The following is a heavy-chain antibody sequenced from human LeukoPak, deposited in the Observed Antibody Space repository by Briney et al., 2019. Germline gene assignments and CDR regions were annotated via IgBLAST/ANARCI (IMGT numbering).Heavy chain of an antibody. CDR1: GFTFSSYA. V-gene: IGHV3-23*01. J-gene: IGHJ6*02. Sequence: GGSLRLSCAASGFTFSSYAMCWVRQAPGKGLEWVSAISGSGGSTYYADSVKGRFTISRDNSKNTLYLQMNSLRAEDTAVYYCARGLPITMIIEGNYGLDVWGQGTTVTVSS. CDR2: ISGSGGST. CDR3: ARGLPITMIIEGNYGLDV. D-gene: IGHD3-22*01.